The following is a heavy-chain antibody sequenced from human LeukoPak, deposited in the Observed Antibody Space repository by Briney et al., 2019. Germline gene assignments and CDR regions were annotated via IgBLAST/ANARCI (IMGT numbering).Heavy chain of an antibody. CDR1: GGSISSYY. J-gene: IGHJ4*02. V-gene: IGHV4-59*01. CDR3: ARAYYYGSGSYSPPYYFDY. D-gene: IGHD3-10*01. Sequence: KPSETLSLTCTVSGGSISSYYWSWIRQPAGKGLEWIGYIYYSGSTNYNPSLKSRVTISVDTSKNQFSLKLSSVTAADTAVYYCARAYYYGSGSYSPPYYFDYWGQGTLVTVSS. CDR2: IYYSGST.